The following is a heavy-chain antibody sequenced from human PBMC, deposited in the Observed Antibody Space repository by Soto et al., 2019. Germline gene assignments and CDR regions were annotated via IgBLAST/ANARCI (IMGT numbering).Heavy chain of an antibody. Sequence: EVQFVESGGDLIQPGGSLRLSCAASGFAYSQYWINWVRQSPGKGLEWVAIMNQDGSKRYYGASVMGRFTISRDNGKNSLYLQMNSRRDDDTAIYFCARDMGLSGYSSEFDYCCLGNRVTVTS. CDR3: ARDMGLSGYSSEFDY. V-gene: IGHV3-7*01. J-gene: IGHJ4*02. CDR1: GFAYSQYW. D-gene: IGHD5-12*01. CDR2: MNQDGSKR.